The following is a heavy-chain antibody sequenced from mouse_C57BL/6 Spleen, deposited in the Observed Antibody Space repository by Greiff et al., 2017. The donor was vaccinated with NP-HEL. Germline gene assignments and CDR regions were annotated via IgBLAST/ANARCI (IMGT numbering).Heavy chain of an antibody. CDR3: ARQGGGSYYFDY. Sequence: EVQVVESGGDLVKPGGSLKLSCAASGFTFSSYGMSWVRQTPDKRLEWVATISSGGSYTYYPDSVKGRFTISRDNAKNTLYLQMSSLKSEDTAMYYCARQGGGSYYFDYWGQGTTLTVSS. J-gene: IGHJ2*01. CDR1: GFTFSSYG. V-gene: IGHV5-6*01. CDR2: ISSGGSYT. D-gene: IGHD1-1*02.